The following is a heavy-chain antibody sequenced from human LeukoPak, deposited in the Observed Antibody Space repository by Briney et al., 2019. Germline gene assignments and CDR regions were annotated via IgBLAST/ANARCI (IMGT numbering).Heavy chain of an antibody. V-gene: IGHV4-39*07. CDR2: IYYSGST. CDR1: GGSISSSSYY. CDR3: ARSHVVNTPPDY. D-gene: IGHD2/OR15-2a*01. Sequence: PSETLSLTCTVSGGSISSSSYYWGWIRQPPGKGLEWIGSIYYSGSTYYNPSLKSRVTISVDTSKNQFSLKLSSVTAADTAVYYCARSHVVNTPPDYWGQGTLVTVSS. J-gene: IGHJ4*02.